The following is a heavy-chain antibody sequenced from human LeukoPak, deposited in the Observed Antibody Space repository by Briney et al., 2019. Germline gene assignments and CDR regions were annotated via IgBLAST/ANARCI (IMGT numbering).Heavy chain of an antibody. CDR1: GFTVSSNY. J-gene: IGHJ5*02. Sequence: GGSLRLSCAASGFTVSSNYMSWVRQAPGKGLEWVSVIYSGGSTYYADSVKGRFTISRDNSKNTLYLQMKSLRAEDTAVYYCARYSSSGYWFDPWGQGTLVTVSS. D-gene: IGHD6-6*01. V-gene: IGHV3-66*02. CDR2: IYSGGST. CDR3: ARYSSSGYWFDP.